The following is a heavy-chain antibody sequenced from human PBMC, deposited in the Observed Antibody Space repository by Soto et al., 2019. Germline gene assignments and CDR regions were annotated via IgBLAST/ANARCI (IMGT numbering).Heavy chain of an antibody. V-gene: IGHV1-18*01. CDR1: GYTFTSYG. CDR2: ISAHNGNT. J-gene: IGHJ4*02. Sequence: QVHLVQSGAEVKKPGASVKVSCKGSGYTFTSYGITCVRQAPGQGLEWMGWISAHNGNTNYAQKLQGRVTVNRDTSTSTAYMELRSLRSDDTAVYYCARGRYGDYWGQGALVTVSS. D-gene: IGHD1-1*01. CDR3: ARGRYGDY.